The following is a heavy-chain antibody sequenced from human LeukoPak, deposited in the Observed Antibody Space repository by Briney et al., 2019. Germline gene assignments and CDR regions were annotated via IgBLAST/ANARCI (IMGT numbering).Heavy chain of an antibody. V-gene: IGHV3-7*03. CDR3: ARDYGSGSYSEY. CDR2: IKQDGSEK. Sequence: GGSLRLSCAASGFTFSGYWMNWVRQAPGKGLEWVANIKQDGSEKYYVDSVKGRFTISRDNSKNTLYLQMNSLRAEDTAVYYCARDYGSGSYSEYWGQGTLVTVSS. D-gene: IGHD3-10*01. CDR1: GFTFSGYW. J-gene: IGHJ4*02.